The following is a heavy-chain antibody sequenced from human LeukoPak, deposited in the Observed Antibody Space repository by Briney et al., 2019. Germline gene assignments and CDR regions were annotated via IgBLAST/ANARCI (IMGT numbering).Heavy chain of an antibody. V-gene: IGHV3-43*02. J-gene: IGHJ3*02. D-gene: IGHD3-22*01. CDR3: AKDRAAYYDSSGSRAFDI. CDR1: GFTFDDYA. CDR2: ISGDGGST. Sequence: GGSLRLSCAASGFTFDDYAMHWVRQAPGKGLEWVSLISGDGGSTYYADSVKGRFTISRDNSKNSLYLQMNSLRTEDTALYYCAKDRAAYYDSSGSRAFDIWGQGTMVTVS.